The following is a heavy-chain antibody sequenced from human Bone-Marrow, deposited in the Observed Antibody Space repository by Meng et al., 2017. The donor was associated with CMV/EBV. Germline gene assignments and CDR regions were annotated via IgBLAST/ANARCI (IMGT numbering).Heavy chain of an antibody. D-gene: IGHD1-7*01. CDR3: ARGSVRELLDY. CDR1: GGSCSGYY. J-gene: IGHJ4*02. CDR2: INHSGST. V-gene: IGHV4-34*01. Sequence: SETLSLTCAVYGGSCSGYYWSWIRQPPGKGLEWIGEINHSGSTNYNPSLKSRVTITVDTSKNQFSLKLSSVTAADTAVYYCARGSVRELLDYWGQGRLVTVHS.